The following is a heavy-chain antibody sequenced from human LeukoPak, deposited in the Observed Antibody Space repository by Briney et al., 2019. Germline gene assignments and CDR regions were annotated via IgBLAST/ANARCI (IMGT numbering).Heavy chain of an antibody. CDR1: GYTFTGYY. Sequence: ASVKVSCKASGYTFTGYYMHWVRQARGQGLEWMGWINPNSGGTNYAQKFQGRVTMTRDTSISTAYMELSGLRSDETAVYYCARANMVRGVGLFFDRNWFDPWGQGTLVTVSS. D-gene: IGHD3-10*01. V-gene: IGHV1-2*02. CDR2: INPNSGGT. J-gene: IGHJ5*02. CDR3: ARANMVRGVGLFFDRNWFDP.